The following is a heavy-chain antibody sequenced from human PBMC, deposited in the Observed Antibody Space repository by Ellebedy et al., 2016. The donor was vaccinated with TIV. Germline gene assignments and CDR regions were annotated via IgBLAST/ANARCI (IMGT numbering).Heavy chain of an antibody. D-gene: IGHD4-11*01. Sequence: SVKVSXXASGGTFSSYAISWVRQAPGQGLEWMGGIIPIFGTANYAQKFQGRVTITADESTSTAYMELSSLRSEDTAVYYCALETVTTVYYYYYYMDVWGKGTTVTVSS. V-gene: IGHV1-69*13. CDR1: GGTFSSYA. CDR3: ALETVTTVYYYYYYMDV. J-gene: IGHJ6*03. CDR2: IIPIFGTA.